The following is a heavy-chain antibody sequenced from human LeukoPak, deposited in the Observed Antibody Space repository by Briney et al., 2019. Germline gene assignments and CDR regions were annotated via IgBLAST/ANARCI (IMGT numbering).Heavy chain of an antibody. D-gene: IGHD6-19*01. V-gene: IGHV1-18*01. J-gene: IGHJ6*02. CDR1: GYTFTSYG. CDR3: AGISGWDINYYYYYGMDV. CDR2: ISAYNGNT. Sequence: ASVKVSCKASGYTFTSYGISWVRQAPGQGLECMGWISAYNGNTNYAQKLQGRVTMTTDTSTSTAYMELRSLRSDDTAVYYCAGISGWDINYYYYYGMDVWGQGTTVTVSS.